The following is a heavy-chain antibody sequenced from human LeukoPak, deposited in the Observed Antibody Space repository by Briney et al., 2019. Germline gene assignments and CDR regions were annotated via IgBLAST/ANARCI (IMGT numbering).Heavy chain of an antibody. D-gene: IGHD6-13*01. Sequence: GGSLRLSCAASGFTFRSYSMNWVRQAPGKGLEGVSSISSSNSYIYYADSVKRLFTISRDNAKNSLYLQMNSLRAEDTAVYYCGSGKIAAAGTLNWFDPWGQGTLVTVCS. J-gene: IGHJ5*02. CDR3: GSGKIAAAGTLNWFDP. V-gene: IGHV3-21*01. CDR1: GFTFRSYS. CDR2: ISSSNSYI.